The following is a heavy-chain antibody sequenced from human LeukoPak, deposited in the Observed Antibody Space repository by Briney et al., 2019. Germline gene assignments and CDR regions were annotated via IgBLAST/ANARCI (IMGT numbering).Heavy chain of an antibody. CDR2: ISSSSYI. CDR1: GFTFSSYS. V-gene: IGHV3-21*01. Sequence: PGGSLRLSCAASGFTFSSYSMNWVRQAPGKGLEWVSSISSSSYIYCADSVKGRFTISRDNAKNSLYLQMNSLRAEDTAVYYCVREAGGSSWYGDYWGQGTLVTVSS. J-gene: IGHJ4*02. D-gene: IGHD6-13*01. CDR3: VREAGGSSWYGDY.